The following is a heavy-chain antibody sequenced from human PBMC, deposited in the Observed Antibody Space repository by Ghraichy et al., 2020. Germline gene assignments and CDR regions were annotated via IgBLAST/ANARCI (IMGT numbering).Heavy chain of an antibody. D-gene: IGHD2-2*01. CDR1: GYTFTSYG. CDR3: ARGPAIVVVPAAGTPSYYYYYMDV. J-gene: IGHJ6*03. V-gene: IGHV1-18*01. Sequence: ASVKVSCKASGYTFTSYGISWVRQAPGQGLEWMGWISAYNGDTNYAQKLQGRVTMTTDTSTSTAYMELRSLRSDDTAVYYCARGPAIVVVPAAGTPSYYYYYMDVWGKGTTVTVSS. CDR2: ISAYNGDT.